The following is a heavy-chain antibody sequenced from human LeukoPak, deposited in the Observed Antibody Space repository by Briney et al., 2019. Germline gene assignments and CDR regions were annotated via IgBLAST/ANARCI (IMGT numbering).Heavy chain of an antibody. CDR2: INTNTGNP. D-gene: IGHD2-21*01. CDR3: ARFHSHPLGFDI. J-gene: IGHJ3*02. CDR1: GYTFSSYA. Sequence: ASVKVSCKASGYTFSSYAMNWVRQAPGQGLEWMGWINTNTGNPTYAPGFTGRFVFSLDTSVSTVHLQISSLKAEDSAVYYCARFHSHPLGFDIWGQGTMVTVSS. V-gene: IGHV7-4-1*02.